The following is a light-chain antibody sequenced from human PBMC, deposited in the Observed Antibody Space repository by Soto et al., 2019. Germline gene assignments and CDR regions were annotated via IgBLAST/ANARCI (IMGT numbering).Light chain of an antibody. Sequence: IQVTQSPSSLSASVGDRVTITCRASQDIRGALAWYQQKPGKAPKLLIYDVSTLESGVPSRFSGSGSGTEFSLTITSLQPEDFGTYYCQQFNSFPITFGHGTRLEIK. CDR3: QQFNSFPIT. V-gene: IGKV1-13*02. J-gene: IGKJ5*01. CDR1: QDIRGA. CDR2: DVS.